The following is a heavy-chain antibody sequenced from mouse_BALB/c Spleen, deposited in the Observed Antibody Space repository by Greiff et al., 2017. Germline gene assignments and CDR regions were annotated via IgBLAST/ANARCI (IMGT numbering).Heavy chain of an antibody. Sequence: EVKVVESGGDLVKPGGSLKLSCAASGFTFSSYGMSWVRQTPDKRLEWVATISSGGSYTYYPDSVKGRFTISRGNAKNTLYLQMSSLKSEDTAMYYCARGGTDWDSPYFDYWGQGTTLTVSS. D-gene: IGHD4-1*01. CDR2: ISSGGSYT. CDR3: ARGGTDWDSPYFDY. J-gene: IGHJ2*01. CDR1: GFTFSSYG. V-gene: IGHV5-6*01.